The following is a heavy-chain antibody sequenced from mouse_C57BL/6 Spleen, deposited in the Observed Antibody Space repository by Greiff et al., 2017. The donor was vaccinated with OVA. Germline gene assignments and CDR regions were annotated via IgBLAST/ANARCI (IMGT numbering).Heavy chain of an antibody. CDR3: ANFYGSRAY. D-gene: IGHD1-1*01. V-gene: IGHV1-50*01. J-gene: IGHJ3*01. CDR1: GYTFTSYW. Sequence: QVQLQQPGAELVKPGASVKLSCKASGYTFTSYWMQWVEQRPGQGLEWIGEIDPSDSYTNYNQKFKGKATLTVDTSSSTAYMQLSSLTSEDSAVYYCANFYGSRAYWGQGTLVTVSA. CDR2: IDPSDSYT.